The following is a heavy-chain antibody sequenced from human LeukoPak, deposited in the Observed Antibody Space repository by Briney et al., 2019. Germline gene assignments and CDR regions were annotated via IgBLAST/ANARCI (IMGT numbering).Heavy chain of an antibody. Sequence: GGSLRLSCAPSGFTFSDAWMTWVRQAPGKGVEWVGRIKSKTDGGTTDYAAPVKGRFTISRDDSENTLYLQMSSLKTEDTAVYYCARRFDCWGQGTLVTVSS. V-gene: IGHV3-15*01. J-gene: IGHJ4*02. CDR2: IKSKTDGGTT. CDR3: ARRFDC. CDR1: GFTFSDAW.